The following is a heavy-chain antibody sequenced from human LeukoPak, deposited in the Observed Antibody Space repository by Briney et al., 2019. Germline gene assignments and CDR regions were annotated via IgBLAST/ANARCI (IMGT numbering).Heavy chain of an antibody. CDR2: ISSSSSYI. CDR1: GFTFSSYS. D-gene: IGHD2-2*02. CDR3: ARPLVPAAISAYGMDV. J-gene: IGHJ6*02. Sequence: PGGSLRLSCAASGFTFSSYSMNWVRQAPGKGLEWVSSISSSSSYIYYADSVKGRFTISRDKAKNSLYLQMNSLRAEDTAVYYCARPLVPAAISAYGMDVWGQGTTVTVSS. V-gene: IGHV3-21*01.